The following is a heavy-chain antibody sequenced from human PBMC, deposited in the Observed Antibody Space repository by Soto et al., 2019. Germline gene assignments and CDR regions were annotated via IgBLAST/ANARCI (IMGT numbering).Heavy chain of an antibody. J-gene: IGHJ4*02. Sequence: GGSLRLSCAASGFTFSSYSMNWVRQAPGKRLEWVSAISGSGGSTYYADSVKGRFTISRDNSKNTLYLQMNSLRAEDTAVYYCAKDDVAVAGLLDYWGQGTLVTVSS. D-gene: IGHD6-19*01. CDR3: AKDDVAVAGLLDY. CDR2: ISGSGGST. CDR1: GFTFSSYS. V-gene: IGHV3-23*01.